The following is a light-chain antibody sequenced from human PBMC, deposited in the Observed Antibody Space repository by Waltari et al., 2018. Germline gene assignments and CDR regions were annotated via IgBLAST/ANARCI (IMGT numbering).Light chain of an antibody. J-gene: IGLJ3*02. V-gene: IGLV2-14*01. Sequence: QSALTQPASVSGSPGQSITISCTGTRSDVRGYNYASWYQQHPGKVPKLLIFDVSNRPSGVSNRFSGSKSGNTASLTISGLQAEDESDYYCCSFTSRSTWVFGGGTKLTVL. CDR3: CSFTSRSTWV. CDR2: DVS. CDR1: RSDVRGYNY.